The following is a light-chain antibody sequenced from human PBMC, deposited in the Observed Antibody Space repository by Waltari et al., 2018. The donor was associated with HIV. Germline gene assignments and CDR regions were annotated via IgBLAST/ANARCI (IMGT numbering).Light chain of an antibody. Sequence: QSVLTQPPSASGTPGQRVTISCSGGSSNIGTYSVNWYQQLPGTAPKLLIYNNNQWPSGVPDRFSGSKSGTSASLAISGLQSEDEADYYCATWEHRLNGPIFGGGTRLTVL. V-gene: IGLV1-44*01. CDR3: ATWEHRLNGPI. CDR1: SSNIGTYS. CDR2: NNN. J-gene: IGLJ2*01.